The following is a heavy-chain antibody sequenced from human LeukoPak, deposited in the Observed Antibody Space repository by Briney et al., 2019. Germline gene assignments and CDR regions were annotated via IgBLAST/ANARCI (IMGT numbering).Heavy chain of an antibody. V-gene: IGHV1-69*05. CDR2: IIPIFGTA. J-gene: IGHJ5*02. Sequence: SSVKVSCKASGGTFSSYAISWVRQAPGKGLEGMGRIIPIFGTANYAQKFQGRVTITTDESTSTAYMELSSLRSEDTAVYYCAREVGGNWFDPWGQGTLVTVSS. CDR3: AREVGGNWFDP. CDR1: GGTFSSYA. D-gene: IGHD2-15*01.